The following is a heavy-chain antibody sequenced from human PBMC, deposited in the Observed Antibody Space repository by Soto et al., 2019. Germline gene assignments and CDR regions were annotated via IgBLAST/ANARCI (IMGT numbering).Heavy chain of an antibody. CDR2: IKQDGSEK. CDR3: ARDLMVRGVIYDNMDG. J-gene: IGHJ6*03. CDR1: GFTFSSYW. Sequence: PGGSLRLSCAASGFTFSSYWMSWVRQAPGKGLEWVANIKQDGSEKYYVDSVKGRFTISRDNAKNSLYLQMNSLRAEDTAVYYCARDLMVRGVIYDNMDGWGKGTTVTVSS. D-gene: IGHD3-10*01. V-gene: IGHV3-7*01.